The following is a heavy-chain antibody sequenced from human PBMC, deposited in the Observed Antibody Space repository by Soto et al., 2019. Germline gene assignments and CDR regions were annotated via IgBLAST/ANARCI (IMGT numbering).Heavy chain of an antibody. D-gene: IGHD4-17*01. CDR2: INPSGGST. CDR1: GYTFTSYY. CDR3: TRAPSYGAFDI. J-gene: IGHJ3*02. Sequence: VSVKVSCKASGYTFTSYYIHWVRQAPGQGLEWMGIINPSGGSTTYAQKFQGRVTMTRDTSTSTVYMELSSLRSEDTAVYYCTRAPSYGAFDIWGQGTMVTVSS. V-gene: IGHV1-46*03.